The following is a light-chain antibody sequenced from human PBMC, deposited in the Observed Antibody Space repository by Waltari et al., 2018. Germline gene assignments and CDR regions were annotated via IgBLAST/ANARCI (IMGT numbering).Light chain of an antibody. CDR1: QRISVW. Sequence: GDRVTITCRASQRISVWLAWYQQKPGKAPKLLVYRASSLESGVPSRFSGSGSGTEFTLTISSLQPDDFATYYCQQYNGYWTFGQGTKVEIK. CDR2: RAS. V-gene: IGKV1-5*03. CDR3: QQYNGYWT. J-gene: IGKJ1*01.